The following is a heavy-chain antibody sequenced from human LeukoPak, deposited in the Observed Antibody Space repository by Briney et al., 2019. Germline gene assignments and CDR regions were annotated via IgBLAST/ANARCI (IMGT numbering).Heavy chain of an antibody. J-gene: IGHJ4*02. CDR2: ISGDGSTR. CDR3: ATLGVLLIYATFDY. V-gene: IGHV3-48*03. D-gene: IGHD2-8*01. Sequence: TGGSLRLSCTASGFIFSSYVMNWVRQAPGKGLEWVSYISGDGSTRSYADSVRGRFTISRDNAQNSLYLQMNSLRAEDTAVYYCATLGVLLIYATFDYWGQGTLVTVSS. CDR1: GFIFSSYV.